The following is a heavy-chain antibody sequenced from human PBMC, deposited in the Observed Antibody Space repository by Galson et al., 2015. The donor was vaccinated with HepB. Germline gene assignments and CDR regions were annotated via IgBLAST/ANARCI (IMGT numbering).Heavy chain of an antibody. Sequence: SVKVSCKASGYTFTSYGISWVRQAPGQGLEWMGWISAYNGNTNYAQKLQGRVTMTTDTSTSTAYMEPRSLRSDDTAVYYCARDEFVYCSGGSCPLYDYWGQGTLVTVSS. CDR1: GYTFTSYG. D-gene: IGHD2-15*01. CDR2: ISAYNGNT. V-gene: IGHV1-18*01. CDR3: ARDEFVYCSGGSCPLYDY. J-gene: IGHJ4*02.